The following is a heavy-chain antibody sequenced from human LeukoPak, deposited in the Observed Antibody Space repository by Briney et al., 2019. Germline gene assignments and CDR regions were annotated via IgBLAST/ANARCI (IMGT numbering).Heavy chain of an antibody. V-gene: IGHV3-23*01. CDR2: ISGSGGST. CDR3: AKYLAVYRGSYLEEYFDY. J-gene: IGHJ4*02. Sequence: GGSLRLSCAASAFTFSSYAMSWVRRAPGKGLEWVSAISGSGGSTYYADSVKGRFTISRDNSKNTLYLQMNSLRAEDTAVYYCAKYLAVYRGSYLEEYFDYWGQGTLVTVSS. CDR1: AFTFSSYA. D-gene: IGHD1-26*01.